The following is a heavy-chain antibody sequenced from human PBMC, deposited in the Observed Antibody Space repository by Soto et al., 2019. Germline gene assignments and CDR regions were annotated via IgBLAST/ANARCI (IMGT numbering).Heavy chain of an antibody. D-gene: IGHD3-22*01. CDR2: VGSGGST. CDR1: GFTFSSYA. V-gene: IGHV3-23*01. J-gene: IGHJ6*02. Sequence: VQLLESGGGLVQPGGSLRLSCAASGFTFSSYAMTWVRQAPGKGLEWVSAVGSGGSTYYADSVKGRFTISRDNSRNTLYLQMNSLRADDTAVYYCARGTSITMITRNYGMDVWGQGTTVTVSS. CDR3: ARGTSITMITRNYGMDV.